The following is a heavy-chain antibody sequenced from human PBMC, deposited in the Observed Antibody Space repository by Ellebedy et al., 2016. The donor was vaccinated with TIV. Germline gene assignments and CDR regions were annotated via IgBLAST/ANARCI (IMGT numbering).Heavy chain of an antibody. CDR3: GRGIVEGIDY. CDR1: GYTFTSLD. Sequence: AASVKVSCMASGYTFTSLDINWVRQATGQGPEWMGWMSPNRGETGYSQKFQGRVTMTRDTSISTAYMELSGLTSEDTAVYYCGRGIVEGIDYWGQGTLVTVSS. V-gene: IGHV1-8*01. CDR2: MSPNRGET. J-gene: IGHJ4*02. D-gene: IGHD3-22*01.